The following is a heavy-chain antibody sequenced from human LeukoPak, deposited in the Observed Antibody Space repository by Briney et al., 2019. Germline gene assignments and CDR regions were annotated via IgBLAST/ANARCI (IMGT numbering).Heavy chain of an antibody. CDR3: ARSLSMIVVVRSEYFQH. V-gene: IGHV3-21*01. J-gene: IGHJ1*01. CDR1: GFTFSSYS. Sequence: GGSLRLSCAASGFTFSSYSMNWVRQAPGKGLEWVSSISSSGSYMYYADSVKGRFTISRDNDKNSLYLQMSSLRAEDTAVYYCARSLSMIVVVRSEYFQHWGQGTLVTVSS. CDR2: ISSSGSYM. D-gene: IGHD3-22*01.